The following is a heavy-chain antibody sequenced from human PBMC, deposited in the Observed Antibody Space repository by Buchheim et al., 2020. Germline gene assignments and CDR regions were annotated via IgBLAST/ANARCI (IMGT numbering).Heavy chain of an antibody. V-gene: IGHV3-7*01. CDR2: INQDGSEK. CDR1: GFTFSDYW. J-gene: IGHJ4*02. Sequence: EVQLVQSGGGLVQPGGSLRLSCAASGFTFSDYWMSWVRQAPGKGLEWVANINQDGSEKKYVGSVKGRFTISRDNAGHSLYLQMNSLRAEDTAVYYCVRHQMGVGATWGYWGQGAL. D-gene: IGHD1-26*01. CDR3: VRHQMGVGATWGY.